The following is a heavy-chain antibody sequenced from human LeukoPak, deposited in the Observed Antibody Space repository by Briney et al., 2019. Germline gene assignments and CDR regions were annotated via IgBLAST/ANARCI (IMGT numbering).Heavy chain of an antibody. D-gene: IGHD1-1*01. Sequence: PSETLSLTCAVYGGSFSGYYWSWIRQPPGKGLEWIGEINHSGSTNYNPSLKSRVTISVDTSKNQFSLKLTSVTAADTAVYYCARVDTATGTNFWGQGTLVTVSS. CDR2: INHSGST. CDR1: GGSFSGYY. V-gene: IGHV4-34*01. J-gene: IGHJ4*02. CDR3: ARVDTATGTNF.